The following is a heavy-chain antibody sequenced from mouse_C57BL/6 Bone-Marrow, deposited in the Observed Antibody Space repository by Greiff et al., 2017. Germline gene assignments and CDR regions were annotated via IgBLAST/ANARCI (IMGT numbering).Heavy chain of an antibody. CDR3: AIYPWFAD. CDR1: GYTFTSYW. CDR2: INPSSGYT. D-gene: IGHD2-1*01. Sequence: QVQLQQPGAELAKPGASVKLSCKASGYTFTSYWMNWVKQRPGQGLEWIGYINPSSGYTKYNQKFKDKATLTADKSSSTAYMKLSSLTYEVSAVYNCAIYPWFADWGQGTLVTVSA. V-gene: IGHV1-7*01. J-gene: IGHJ3*01.